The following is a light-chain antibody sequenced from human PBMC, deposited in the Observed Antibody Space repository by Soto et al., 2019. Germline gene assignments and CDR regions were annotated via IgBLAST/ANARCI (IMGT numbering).Light chain of an antibody. CDR1: QSISSN. Sequence: EIVMTQSPATRSVSAGARATLSCRASQSISSNLAWYQQKPGQAPRLLMFRTSSRATGFPARFSGSGSGTEFNHTISSLQSEDLGVYYCQQYNNGARATVGGGTKVEIK. CDR2: RTS. V-gene: IGKV3-15*01. CDR3: QQYNNGARAT. J-gene: IGKJ4*01.